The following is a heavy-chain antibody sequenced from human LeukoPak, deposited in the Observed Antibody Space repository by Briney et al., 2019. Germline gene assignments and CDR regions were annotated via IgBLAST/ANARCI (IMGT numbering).Heavy chain of an antibody. CDR3: ARYYGSGRDGDY. CDR2: IYHSGNT. V-gene: IGHV4-38-2*02. D-gene: IGHD3-10*01. J-gene: IGHJ4*02. CDR1: GYSIRSDYA. Sequence: PSETLSLTCTVSGYSIRSDYAWGWVRQPPGKGLEWIGIIYHSGNTYYNPSLKSRVTMSVDTSRNQFSLKMRSVTAADTAVYFCARYYGSGRDGDYWGQGTLVTVSS.